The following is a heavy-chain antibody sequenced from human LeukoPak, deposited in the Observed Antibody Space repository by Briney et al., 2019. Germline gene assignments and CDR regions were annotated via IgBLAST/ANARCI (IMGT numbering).Heavy chain of an antibody. D-gene: IGHD6-6*01. CDR3: ARGLAARHFPQNFDY. J-gene: IGHJ4*02. Sequence: SETLSLTCTVSGGSISSSIYCWGWIRQPPGKGLEWIGSIYYSGSTYYNPSLKSRVTISVDTSKNQFSLKLSSVTAADTAVYYCARGLAARHFPQNFDYWGQGTLVTVSS. CDR1: GGSISSSIYC. CDR2: IYYSGST. V-gene: IGHV4-39*07.